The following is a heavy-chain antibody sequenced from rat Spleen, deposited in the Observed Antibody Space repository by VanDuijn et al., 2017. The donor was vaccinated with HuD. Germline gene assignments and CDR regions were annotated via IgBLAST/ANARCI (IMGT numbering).Heavy chain of an antibody. Sequence: EVQLVESGGGLVQPGRSLKLSCAASGFTFSDYIMAWVRQAPKKGLEWVATIIYDGSRTYYRDSVKGRFTVSRDNAKGTLFLQMDSLRSEDTATYYCAKSRFYYYDGGYYCFNYWGQGTLVTVSS. CDR2: IIYDGSRT. J-gene: IGHJ3*01. D-gene: IGHD1-12*02. V-gene: IGHV5S10*01. CDR1: GFTFSDYI. CDR3: AKSRFYYYDGGYYCFNY.